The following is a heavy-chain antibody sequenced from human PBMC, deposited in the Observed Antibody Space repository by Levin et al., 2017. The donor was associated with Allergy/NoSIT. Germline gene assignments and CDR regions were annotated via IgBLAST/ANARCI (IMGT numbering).Heavy chain of an antibody. V-gene: IGHV4-4*02. CDR2: IYHSGST. CDR3: ARAAYCGGDCYWGGEFDY. Sequence: SETLSLTCAVSGGSISSSNWWSWVRQPPGKGLEWIGEIYHSGSTNYNPSLKSRVTISVDKSKNQFSLKLSSVTAADTAVYYCARAAYCGGDCYWGGEFDYWGQGTLVTVSS. J-gene: IGHJ4*02. D-gene: IGHD2-21*01. CDR1: GGSISSSNW.